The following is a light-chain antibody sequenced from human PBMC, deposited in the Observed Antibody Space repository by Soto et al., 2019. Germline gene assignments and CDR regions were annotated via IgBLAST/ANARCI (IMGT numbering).Light chain of an antibody. Sequence: EVVMTQSPATLSVSPGDKVSLSCRAKQTISNMLAWYQQKPGQTPRLLIYGASTRAAGIPARFSGSGSGTEFTLTITSLQSEDFAVYYCQHYYNHAPQLTFGGGTKVDIK. CDR1: QTISNM. J-gene: IGKJ4*01. V-gene: IGKV3-15*01. CDR3: QHYYNHAPQLT. CDR2: GAS.